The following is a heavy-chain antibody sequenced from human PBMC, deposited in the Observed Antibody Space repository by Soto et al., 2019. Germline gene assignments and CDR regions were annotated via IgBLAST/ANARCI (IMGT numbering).Heavy chain of an antibody. CDR1: GFTFSNYA. Sequence: GGSLRLSCAASGFTFSNYAMSWVRQAPGKGLEWVSSLSGGSTSTYYADSVKGRFTISRDNSKNTLYLQMSSLRAEDTAVYYCAKTIVGATMRTFDYWGQGTLVTVSS. V-gene: IGHV3-23*01. CDR2: LSGGSTST. D-gene: IGHD1-26*01. J-gene: IGHJ4*02. CDR3: AKTIVGATMRTFDY.